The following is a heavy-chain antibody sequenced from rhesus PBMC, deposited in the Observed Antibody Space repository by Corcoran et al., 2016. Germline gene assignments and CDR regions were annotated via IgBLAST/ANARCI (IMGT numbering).Heavy chain of an antibody. CDR2: ISGSGQSN. D-gene: IGHD3-3*01. V-gene: IGHV4-173*01. J-gene: IGHJ4*01. Sequence: QLQLQESGPGLVKPSETLSFPCAVSCGSIRSNYWPRLLQPPGTGLAWIGRISGSGQSNEDNHSLKSRVTISTDTSKNQISLKLSSVTAADTAVYYCARDRVTILGVVITFDYWGQGVLVTVSS. CDR3: ARDRVTILGVVITFDY. CDR1: CGSIRSNY.